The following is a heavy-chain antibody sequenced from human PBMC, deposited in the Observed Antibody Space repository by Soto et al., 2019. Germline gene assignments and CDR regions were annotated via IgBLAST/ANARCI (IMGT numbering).Heavy chain of an antibody. J-gene: IGHJ6*02. Sequence: PGGSLRLFCTASEFRIGDYAMSWVRQAPGKGLEWVGFIRSKVHGGTTDYAASVKGRVTISRDDSESIAYLQMNSLKIEDTAVYYCTRRRFGESGMDVWGQGTTVTVSS. CDR3: TRRRFGESGMDV. D-gene: IGHD3-10*01. V-gene: IGHV3-49*04. CDR2: IRSKVHGGTT. CDR1: EFRIGDYA.